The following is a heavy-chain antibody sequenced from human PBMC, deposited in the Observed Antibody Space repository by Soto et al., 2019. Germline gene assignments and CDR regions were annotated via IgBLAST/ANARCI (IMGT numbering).Heavy chain of an antibody. CDR2: INPNNGDT. J-gene: IGHJ4*02. Sequence: SVKVSCKASGYTFTGYYIHWVRQAPGQGLEWMGWINPNNGDTNYAQKFQGRVSMTRDTSTSTAYMELSSLRFDDTAVYYCARHSGYDYVFDYWGQGTLVTVSS. D-gene: IGHD5-12*01. V-gene: IGHV1-2*02. CDR3: ARHSGYDYVFDY. CDR1: GYTFTGYY.